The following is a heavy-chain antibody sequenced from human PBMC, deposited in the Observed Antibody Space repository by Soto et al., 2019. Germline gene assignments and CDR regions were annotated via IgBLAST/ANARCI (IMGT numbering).Heavy chain of an antibody. D-gene: IGHD6-13*01. J-gene: IGHJ6*02. CDR2: IIPIFGTA. CDR3: ARERGSSIAAAGTINYYYGMDV. Sequence: AASVKVSCKASGGTFSSYAISWVRQAPGQGLEWMGGIIPIFGTANYAQKFQGRVTITADESTSTAYMELSSLRSEDTAVYYCARERGSSIAAAGTINYYYGMDVWGQGTTVTVSS. V-gene: IGHV1-69*13. CDR1: GGTFSSYA.